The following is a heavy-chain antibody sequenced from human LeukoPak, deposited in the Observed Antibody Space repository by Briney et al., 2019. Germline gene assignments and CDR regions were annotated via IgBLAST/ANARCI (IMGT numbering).Heavy chain of an antibody. V-gene: IGHV3-23*01. Sequence: GGTLRLSCAASGFTFSSYGMSWVRQAPGKGLEWVSAISGSGGSTYYADSVKGRFTISRDNSKNTLYLQMNSLRAEDTAVYYCAKDDEPIMIVVVYDAFDIWGQGTMVTVSS. D-gene: IGHD3-22*01. J-gene: IGHJ3*02. CDR3: AKDDEPIMIVVVYDAFDI. CDR2: ISGSGGST. CDR1: GFTFSSYG.